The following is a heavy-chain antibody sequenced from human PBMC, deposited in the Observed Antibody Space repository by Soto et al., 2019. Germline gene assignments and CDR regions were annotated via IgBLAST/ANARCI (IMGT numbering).Heavy chain of an antibody. V-gene: IGHV3-23*01. J-gene: IGHJ4*02. Sequence: HPGGSLRLSCAATGFTLGTNGMSWIRQAPGKGLEWVSSIIANGDTYYADSLKGRFTISRDNSKNTLFLQLNSLGAEDTALYYCTGHGGYSYLGQGTLVTVSS. D-gene: IGHD2-15*01. CDR2: IIANGDT. CDR1: GFTLGTNG. CDR3: TGHGGYSY.